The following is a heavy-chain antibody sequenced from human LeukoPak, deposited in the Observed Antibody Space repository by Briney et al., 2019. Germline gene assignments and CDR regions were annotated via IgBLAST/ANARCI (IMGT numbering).Heavy chain of an antibody. CDR3: ARGYYYDSSGYYPGAYYFDY. CDR2: INHSGSN. Sequence: PGGSLRLSCAASGFTVSSNYMSWIRQPSGKGLEWIGEINHSGSNNYNPSLKSRVTISVDTSKNQFSLKLSSVTAADTAVYYCARGYYYDSSGYYPGAYYFDYWGQGTLVTVSS. J-gene: IGHJ4*02. D-gene: IGHD3-22*01. V-gene: IGHV4-34*01. CDR1: GFTVSSNY.